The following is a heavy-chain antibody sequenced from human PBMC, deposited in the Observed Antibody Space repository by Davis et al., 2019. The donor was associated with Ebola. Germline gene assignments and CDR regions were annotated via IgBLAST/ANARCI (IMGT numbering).Heavy chain of an antibody. CDR3: ARGASWGSGSYINY. J-gene: IGHJ4*02. Sequence: AASVKVSCKASGGTFSSHANRWVRQAPGQGLEWMGRIIPILGIANYAQKFQGRVTITADKSTSTAYMELSSLRSEDTAVYYCARGASWGSGSYINYWGQGTLVTVSS. D-gene: IGHD3-10*01. CDR1: GGTFSSHA. CDR2: IIPILGIA. V-gene: IGHV1-69*04.